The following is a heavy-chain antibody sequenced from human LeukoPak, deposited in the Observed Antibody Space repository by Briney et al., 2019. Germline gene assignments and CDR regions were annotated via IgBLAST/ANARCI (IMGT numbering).Heavy chain of an antibody. Sequence: GGSLRLSCAASGFTFSSYWMHWVRQAPGKGLVWVSRIITDGSSTTYADSVRGRFTISRDNAKNTLYLQMNSLRAEDTAVYYCARENGGSYFYMDVWGKGATVTVSS. CDR3: ARENGGSYFYMDV. CDR2: IITDGSST. V-gene: IGHV3-74*01. D-gene: IGHD1-1*01. J-gene: IGHJ6*03. CDR1: GFTFSSYW.